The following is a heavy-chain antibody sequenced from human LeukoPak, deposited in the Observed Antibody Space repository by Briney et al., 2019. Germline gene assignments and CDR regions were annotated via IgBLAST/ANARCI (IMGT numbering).Heavy chain of an antibody. CDR3: ARHSYGGNSLSDFDY. CDR2: IYYSGST. D-gene: IGHD4-23*01. Sequence: SETLSLTCTVSGGSISSYYWSWIRQPPGKGLEWIGYIYYSGSTNYNPSLKSRVTISVDTSKNQFSLKLSSVTAADTAVYYCARHSYGGNSLSDFDYWDQGTLVTVSS. J-gene: IGHJ4*02. CDR1: GGSISSYY. V-gene: IGHV4-59*08.